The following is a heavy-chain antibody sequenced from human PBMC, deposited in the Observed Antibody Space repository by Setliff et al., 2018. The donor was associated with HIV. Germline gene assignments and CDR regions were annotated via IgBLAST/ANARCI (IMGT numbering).Heavy chain of an antibody. J-gene: IGHJ4*02. V-gene: IGHV4-59*11. CDR1: GGSISSHY. Sequence: PSETLSLTCTVSGGSISSHYWSWIRQPPGKGLEWIGSIYYSGSTNYNPSLKSRVTISVDTSKNQFSLRLSSVTAADTAVYYCARGGYSGYVLYWGQGTLVTVS. CDR2: IYYSGST. D-gene: IGHD5-12*01. CDR3: ARGGYSGYVLY.